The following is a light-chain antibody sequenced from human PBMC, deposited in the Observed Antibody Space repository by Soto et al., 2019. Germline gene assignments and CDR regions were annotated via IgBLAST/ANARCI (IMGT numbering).Light chain of an antibody. J-gene: IGLJ2*01. CDR3: QSYDSSLSIHVV. V-gene: IGLV1-40*01. CDR1: SSNIGAGYE. CDR2: ANN. Sequence: QCVLTQPPSVSGAPGQRATISCTGSSSNIGAGYEVHWYQQLPGTAPKLLIYANNNRPSGVPDRFSGSKSGTSASLAITGLQAEDEADYYCQSYDSSLSIHVVFGGGTKLTVL.